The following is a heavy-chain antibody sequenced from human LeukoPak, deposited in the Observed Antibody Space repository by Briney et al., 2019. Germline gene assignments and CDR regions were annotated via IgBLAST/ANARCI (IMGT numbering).Heavy chain of an antibody. Sequence: GGSLRLSCAASEFTFSSYAMHWVRQAPGKGLEWVALVSNDGGDKYYADSVKGRFTISRDNSKNTLYLQMNSLRGEDTGVYYCAKAHLLDWLLPFDYWGQGTLVTVS. CDR1: EFTFSSYA. CDR2: VSNDGGDK. J-gene: IGHJ4*02. CDR3: AKAHLLDWLLPFDY. D-gene: IGHD3/OR15-3a*01. V-gene: IGHV3-30*18.